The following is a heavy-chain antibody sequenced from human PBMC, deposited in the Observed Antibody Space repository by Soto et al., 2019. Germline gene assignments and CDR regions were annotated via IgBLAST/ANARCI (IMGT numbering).Heavy chain of an antibody. CDR3: ARGQRALITYGPFDP. D-gene: IGHD4-17*01. J-gene: IGHJ5*02. CDR2: FSGTGGYT. CDR1: GFTLSSYA. Sequence: GSLRLSCAASGFTLSSYAMSWVRQAPGKGLEWVSTFSGTGGYTYYADSVKGRFTISRDDSKNTLFLHMNSLRAADTAVYYCARGQRALITYGPFDPWGQGTLVTAPQ. V-gene: IGHV3-23*01.